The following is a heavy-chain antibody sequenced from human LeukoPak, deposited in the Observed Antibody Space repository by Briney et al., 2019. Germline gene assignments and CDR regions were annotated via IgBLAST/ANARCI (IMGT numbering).Heavy chain of an antibody. D-gene: IGHD2-2*01. V-gene: IGHV3-48*03. CDR1: GFTFSSYE. Sequence: GGSLRLSCAASGFTFSSYEMNWVRQAPGKGLEWVSYISSSGSTIYYADSVKGRFTISRDNAKNSLYLQINSLRAEDTAVYYCARVSVQRGVNIVVPWGQGTLVTVSS. CDR2: ISSSGSTI. J-gene: IGHJ5*02. CDR3: ARVSVQRGVNIVVP.